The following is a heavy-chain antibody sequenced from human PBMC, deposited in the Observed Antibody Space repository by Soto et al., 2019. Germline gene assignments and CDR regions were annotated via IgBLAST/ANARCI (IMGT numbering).Heavy chain of an antibody. D-gene: IGHD3-10*01. CDR1: GFTFSTYS. J-gene: IGHJ4*02. Sequence: PGGSLRLSCSTSGFTFSTYSMNWVRQAPGKGLEWVSALSGSGVTTYYADSVRGRFTISRDNSKNTLFLQMSSLRAEDTALYYWAEQRGGYGSWSENFCFDFWGQGTLVTVSS. CDR2: LSGSGVTT. CDR3: AEQRGGYGSWSENFCFDF. V-gene: IGHV3-23*01.